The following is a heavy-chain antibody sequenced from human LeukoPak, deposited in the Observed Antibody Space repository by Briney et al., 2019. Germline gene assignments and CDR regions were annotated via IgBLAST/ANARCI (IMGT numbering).Heavy chain of an antibody. V-gene: IGHV1-2*02. CDR3: ARVMNDYVWGSYRPNWFDP. CDR2: INPNSGGT. D-gene: IGHD3-16*02. Sequence: ASVKVSCKASGYTFTGYYIHWVRQAPGQGLEWMGWINPNSGGTNYAQKFQGRVTMTRDTSISTAYMELSRLRSDDTAVYYCARVMNDYVWGSYRPNWFDPWGQGTLVTVSS. J-gene: IGHJ5*02. CDR1: GYTFTGYY.